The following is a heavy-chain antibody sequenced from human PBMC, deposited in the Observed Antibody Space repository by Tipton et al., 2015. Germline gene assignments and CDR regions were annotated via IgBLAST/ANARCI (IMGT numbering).Heavy chain of an antibody. CDR2: ISFSDTT. CDR3: ARDLEHGMDV. J-gene: IGHJ6*02. Sequence: TLSLTCTVPGGSFNDFYWSWIRQPPGKGLEWIGYISFSDTTHYNPSLKSRITISLNTSKNQFSLKMSSVTAADTAVYFCARDLEHGMDVWGQGTTVTVS. CDR1: GGSFNDFY. V-gene: IGHV4-59*01.